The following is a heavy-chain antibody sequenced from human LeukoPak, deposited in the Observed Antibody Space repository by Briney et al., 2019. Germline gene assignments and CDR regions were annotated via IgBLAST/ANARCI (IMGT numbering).Heavy chain of an antibody. CDR2: ISGSGRKT. D-gene: IGHD4-23*01. CDR3: AKGSDYGGNSDYFDY. Sequence: GGSLRLSCEASGFTFSSYGMSWVRQAPGKGLEWVSVISGSGRKTDYADSVKGWFTISRDNSKNTMYLQMNSLRVEDTAEYYCAKGSDYGGNSDYFDYWGQGTLVTVSS. J-gene: IGHJ4*02. V-gene: IGHV3-23*01. CDR1: GFTFSSYG.